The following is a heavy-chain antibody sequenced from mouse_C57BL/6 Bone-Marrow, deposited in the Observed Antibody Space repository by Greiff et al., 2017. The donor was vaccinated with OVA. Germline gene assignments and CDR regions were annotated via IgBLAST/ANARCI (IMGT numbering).Heavy chain of an antibody. J-gene: IGHJ3*01. CDR2: IYPGNSDT. V-gene: IGHV1-5*01. CDR1: GYTFTSYW. CDR3: TGSDGSSYEFSY. Sequence: EVQLQQSGTVLARPGASVKMSCTTSGYTFTSYWMHWVQQRPGQGLAWIGDIYPGNSDTSYNQKFKGKAKLTAVTSARTAYMEISSLTYEDSAVYYCTGSDGSSYEFSYWGRGTLVTVSA. D-gene: IGHD1-1*01.